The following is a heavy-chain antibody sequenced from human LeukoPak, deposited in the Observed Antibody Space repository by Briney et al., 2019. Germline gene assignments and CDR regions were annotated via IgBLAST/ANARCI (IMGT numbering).Heavy chain of an antibody. Sequence: SETLSLTCAVSGVSFNDYYWSWVRQTPGRGLEWIGEINHSGYTNDSPSLKSRVTLSIDTSRKQFSLNLRSVTVADTGIYYCARMTTGHDYWGQGTLVTVSS. D-gene: IGHD4-17*01. CDR2: INHSGYT. V-gene: IGHV4-34*01. J-gene: IGHJ4*02. CDR1: GVSFNDYY. CDR3: ARMTTGHDY.